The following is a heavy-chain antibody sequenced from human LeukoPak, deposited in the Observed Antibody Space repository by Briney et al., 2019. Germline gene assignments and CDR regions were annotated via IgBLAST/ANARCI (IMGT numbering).Heavy chain of an antibody. D-gene: IGHD5-12*01. J-gene: IGHJ6*02. CDR2: IYSSGTT. CDR1: GGSISSSF. Sequence: SETLSLTCTVSGGSISSSFWSWIRQPAGKGLEWIGRIYSSGTTNYNPSLKSRLTMSVDTSKNQLSLKLSSVTAADTAVYFCVRDLVATIDHYYYGMDVWGQGTTVTVSS. V-gene: IGHV4-4*07. CDR3: VRDLVATIDHYYYGMDV.